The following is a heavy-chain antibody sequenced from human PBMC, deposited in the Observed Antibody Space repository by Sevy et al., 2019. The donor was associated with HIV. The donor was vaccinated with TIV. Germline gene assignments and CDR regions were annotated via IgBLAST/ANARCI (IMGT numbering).Heavy chain of an antibody. V-gene: IGHV3-23*01. D-gene: IGHD3-22*01. Sequence: GGSLRLSCAVSGFSFDSYGMTWVRQAPGKGLEWVSGISGSGTRTYYADSVKGRFIISRDNSKNTLYLQMNSLRSEDTAIYYCAKGVVGHYDPDAIGYYFYYYNMDVWGKGTTVTVSS. CDR1: GFSFDSYG. J-gene: IGHJ6*03. CDR3: AKGVVGHYDPDAIGYYFYYYNMDV. CDR2: ISGSGTRT.